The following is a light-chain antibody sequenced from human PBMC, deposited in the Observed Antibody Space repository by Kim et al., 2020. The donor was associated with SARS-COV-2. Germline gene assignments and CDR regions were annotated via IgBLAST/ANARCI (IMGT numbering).Light chain of an antibody. V-gene: IGLV2-14*03. CDR1: RRDIGDYNY. Sequence: GQSITISCTGTRRDIGDYNYVSWYQQCPGKAPKLLIYDVNKRPSGVSIRFSGSKSGNTASLTISRLRAEDEADYYCSSYTSSTTWVFGGGTQLTVL. CDR3: SSYTSSTTWV. CDR2: DVN. J-gene: IGLJ3*02.